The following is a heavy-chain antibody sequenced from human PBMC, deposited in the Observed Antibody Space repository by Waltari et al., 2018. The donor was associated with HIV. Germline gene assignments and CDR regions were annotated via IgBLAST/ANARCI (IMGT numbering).Heavy chain of an antibody. Sequence: EEQLMPSEAGRVRRGGSSRRSGVASAFALRDFWVTWVRQAPGEGLEWVANIKGDGSERHYVDSVKGRFSISRDDANNSVHLDMTNMGAEDTAIYFCARESEWLYSAFFDLWGGGSLVTVSS. CDR3: ARESEWLYSAFFDL. V-gene: IGHV3-7*01. D-gene: IGHD6-19*01. CDR2: IKGDGSER. CDR1: AFALRDFW. J-gene: IGHJ4*02.